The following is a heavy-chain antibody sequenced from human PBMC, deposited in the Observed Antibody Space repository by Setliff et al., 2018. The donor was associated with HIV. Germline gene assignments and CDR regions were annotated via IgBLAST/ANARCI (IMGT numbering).Heavy chain of an antibody. CDR1: GASISYGGHF. J-gene: IGHJ6*03. CDR2: SHSDGNT. CDR3: ARHPRHYNILTGYRYYYMDV. V-gene: IGHV4-61*10. Sequence: LSETLSLTCTVSGASISYGGHFWTWIRQPAGKGLEWIGRSHSDGNTNYNPSLDSRVTMSVDTSKNQFSLKLSSVTAADTAVYYCARHPRHYNILTGYRYYYMDVWGKGTTVTVSS. D-gene: IGHD3-9*01.